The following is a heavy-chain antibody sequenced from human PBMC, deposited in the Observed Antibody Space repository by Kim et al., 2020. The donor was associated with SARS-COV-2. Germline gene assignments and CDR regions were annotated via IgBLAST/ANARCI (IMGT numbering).Heavy chain of an antibody. J-gene: IGHJ6*02. D-gene: IGHD5-12*01. V-gene: IGHV1-2*02. CDR1: GYTFTGYY. CDR2: INPNNSAT. CDR3: ARVYSDASRMDV. Sequence: ASVKVSCKASGYTFTGYYIHWVRQAPGQGLEWMGWINPNNSATDYPQNFQGRVTMTRDTSIGTAYMELSRLKFDDTAVYYCARVYSDASRMDVWGQGTTVTVSS.